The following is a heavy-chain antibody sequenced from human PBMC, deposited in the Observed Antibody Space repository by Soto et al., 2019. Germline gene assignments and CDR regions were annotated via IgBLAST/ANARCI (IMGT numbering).Heavy chain of an antibody. Sequence: EVQLVESGGGLVQPGGSLRLSCAASGFTFSSYWMHWVRQVPGKGLVWVSRINSDGSSTSYADSVKGRFTISRDNAKNTLELPMNSLRVEDTAVYYCAIVQYTTGWYPPDYWGQATLVTVSS. CDR2: INSDGSST. V-gene: IGHV3-74*01. D-gene: IGHD6-19*01. CDR1: GFTFSSYW. CDR3: AIVQYTTGWYPPDY. J-gene: IGHJ4*02.